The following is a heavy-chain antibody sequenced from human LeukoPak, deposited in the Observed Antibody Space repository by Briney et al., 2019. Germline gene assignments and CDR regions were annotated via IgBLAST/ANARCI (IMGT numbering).Heavy chain of an antibody. J-gene: IGHJ6*03. CDR2: INSDGSNT. D-gene: IGHD3-3*01. V-gene: IGHV3-74*01. CDR3: AREYHESGYYMGYYYYYMDV. CDR1: GFTFSSYW. Sequence: GGSLRLSCAASGFTFSSYWMHWVRQAPGKGLVWVSRINSDGSNTNYADSVKGRFTISRDNAKNSLYLQMNSLRAEDTALYYCAREYHESGYYMGYYYYYMDVWGKGTTVTVSS.